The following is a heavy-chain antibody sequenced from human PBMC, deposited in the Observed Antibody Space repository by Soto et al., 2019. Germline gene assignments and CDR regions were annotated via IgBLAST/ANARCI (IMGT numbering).Heavy chain of an antibody. Sequence: GGSLRLSCAASGITFSSYAMSWVRQAPGKGLEWVSAISGSGGSTYYADSVKRRFTISRDNSKNTLYLQMNSLRAEDTAVYYCAKKTSDSGPTPWLLFDYWGQGTLVTVSS. CDR2: ISGSGGST. J-gene: IGHJ4*02. CDR3: AKKTSDSGPTPWLLFDY. D-gene: IGHD1-26*01. V-gene: IGHV3-23*01. CDR1: GITFSSYA.